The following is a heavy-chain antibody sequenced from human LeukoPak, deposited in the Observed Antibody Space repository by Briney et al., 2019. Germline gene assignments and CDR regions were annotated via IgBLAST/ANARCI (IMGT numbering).Heavy chain of an antibody. V-gene: IGHV3-23*01. J-gene: IGHJ3*02. CDR2: ISGSGGST. CDR1: GFTFSSYA. D-gene: IGHD3-22*01. Sequence: PGGSLRLSCAASGFTFSSYAMSWVRQAPGKGLEWDPAISGSGGSTYYADSVKGRFTISRDNSKNTLYLQMNSLRAEDTAVYYCAKDRSTYYYDSSVDDAFDIWGQGTMVTVSS. CDR3: AKDRSTYYYDSSVDDAFDI.